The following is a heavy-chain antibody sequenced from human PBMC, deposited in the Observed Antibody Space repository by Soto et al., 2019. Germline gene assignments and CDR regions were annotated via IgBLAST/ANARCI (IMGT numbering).Heavy chain of an antibody. CDR1: GFTFSSYS. D-gene: IGHD6-13*01. CDR3: ARDAFLAAAGLGYYFDY. CDR2: ISSSSSTI. Sequence: GGSLRLSCAASGFTFSSYSMNWVRQAPGKGLEWVSYISSSSSTIYYADSVKGRFTISRDNAKNSLYLQMNSLRAEDTAVYYCARDAFLAAAGLGYYFDYWGQGTLVTVSS. J-gene: IGHJ4*02. V-gene: IGHV3-48*01.